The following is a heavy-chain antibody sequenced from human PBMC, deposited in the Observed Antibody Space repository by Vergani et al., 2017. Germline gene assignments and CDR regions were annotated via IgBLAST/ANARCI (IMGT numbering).Heavy chain of an antibody. CDR2: IYYSGST. CDR1: GGSISSSSYY. Sequence: QVQLQESGPGLVKPSGTLSLTCAVSGGSISSSSYYWGWIRQPPGKGLEWIGSIYYSGSTYYNPSLKSRVTISVDTSKNQFSLKLSSVTAADTAVYYCASYSFREQQLGRGGAFDIWGQGTMVTVSS. V-gene: IGHV4-39*01. J-gene: IGHJ3*02. CDR3: ASYSFREQQLGRGGAFDI. D-gene: IGHD6-13*01.